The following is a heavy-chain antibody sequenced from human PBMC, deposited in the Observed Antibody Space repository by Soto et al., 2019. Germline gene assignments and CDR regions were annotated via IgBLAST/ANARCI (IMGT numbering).Heavy chain of an antibody. D-gene: IGHD3-22*01. CDR1: GGTFRSYA. CDR2: IIPIFGTA. J-gene: IGHJ1*01. Sequence: ASVKVSCKASGGTFRSYAISWVRQAPGQGHEWMGGIIPIFGTANYAQKFQGRVTITADESTSTAYMELSSLRSEDTAVYYCARGSPRYYYDSSGYYLHWCQGILGTVPS. V-gene: IGHV1-69*13. CDR3: ARGSPRYYYDSSGYYLH.